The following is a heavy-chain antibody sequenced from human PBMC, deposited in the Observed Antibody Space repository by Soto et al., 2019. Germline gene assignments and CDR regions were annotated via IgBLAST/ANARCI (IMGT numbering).Heavy chain of an antibody. CDR2: IYPGASDI. V-gene: IGHV5-51*01. CDR1: GYTFIYFW. CDR3: ARQGTSRGSDYAAFDF. Sequence: GEPLKISCQASGYTFIYFWVAWVRQVPGKGLGWMGVIYPGASDIRYSPSFEGHVTISADKSTNTAYLQWSSLEAADTAIYHCARQGTSRGSDYAAFDFWGPGTLVTVSS. J-gene: IGHJ4*02. D-gene: IGHD3-10*01.